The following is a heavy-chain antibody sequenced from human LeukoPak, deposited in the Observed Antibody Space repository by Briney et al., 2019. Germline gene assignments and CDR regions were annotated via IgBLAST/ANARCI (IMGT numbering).Heavy chain of an antibody. Sequence: GASVKVSCKASGYTFTSYGISWVRQAPGQGLEWMGWISAYNGNTNYAQKLQGRVTITTDTSTSTAYMELRSLRSDDTAVYYCARDDPRITIFGVVTAFDPWGQGTLVTVSS. CDR2: ISAYNGNT. D-gene: IGHD3-3*01. CDR3: ARDDPRITIFGVVTAFDP. J-gene: IGHJ5*02. CDR1: GYTFTSYG. V-gene: IGHV1-18*01.